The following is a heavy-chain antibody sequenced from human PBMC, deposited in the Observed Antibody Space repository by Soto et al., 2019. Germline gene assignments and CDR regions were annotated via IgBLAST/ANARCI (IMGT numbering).Heavy chain of an antibody. J-gene: IGHJ4*02. CDR2: INHSGST. CDR3: ARGGGVYYFDY. V-gene: IGHV4-34*01. D-gene: IGHD2-8*02. Sequence: PSETLSLTCAVYGGSFSGYDWSWIRQPPGKGLEWIGEINHSGSTNYNPSLKSRVTISVDTSKSQFSLKLSSVTAADTAVYYCARGGGVYYFDYWGQGTLVTVSS. CDR1: GGSFSGYD.